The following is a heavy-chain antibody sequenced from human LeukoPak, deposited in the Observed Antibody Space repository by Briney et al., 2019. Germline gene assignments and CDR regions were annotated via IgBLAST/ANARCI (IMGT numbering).Heavy chain of an antibody. D-gene: IGHD1-26*01. J-gene: IGHJ1*01. CDR3: KEGGGGGCSPLFQN. CDR2: IRNSGSAT. Sequence: PGGSLRLSCTASGFTFSDYYMNWVRQAPGKGLEWISYIRNSGSATYYADSVEGRFTISRDNAKNSLYLQMNSLRPEDTAMYYWKEGGGGGCSPLFQNWGQGTLVPV. CDR1: GFTFSDYY. V-gene: IGHV3-11*01.